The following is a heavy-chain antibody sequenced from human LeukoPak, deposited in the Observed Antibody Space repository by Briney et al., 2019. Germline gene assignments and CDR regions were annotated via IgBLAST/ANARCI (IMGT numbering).Heavy chain of an antibody. CDR2: ISWNSGSI. CDR1: GFTLDDYA. V-gene: IGHV3-9*01. J-gene: IGHJ4*02. D-gene: IGHD3-22*01. Sequence: GGSLRLSCAASGFTLDDYAMHWVRQAPGKGLEGVSGISWNSGSIGYADSVKGRFTIPRDHAKNSLYLQMNSLRAEDTALYYCAKDTAYYYDSSGYYDYWGQGTLVTVSS. CDR3: AKDTAYYYDSSGYYDY.